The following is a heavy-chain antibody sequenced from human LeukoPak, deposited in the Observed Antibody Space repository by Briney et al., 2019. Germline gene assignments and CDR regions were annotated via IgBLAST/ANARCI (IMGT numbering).Heavy chain of an antibody. J-gene: IGHJ3*02. CDR3: VRDGDYYDSSGSVRGFDI. V-gene: IGHV4-31*03. D-gene: IGHD3-22*01. CDR1: GGSISSGGYY. Sequence: PSQTLSLTCTVSGGSISSGGYYWGWIRQHPGKGLEWIGYINYSGNIYYNPSLKSRVIISVDTSKNQFSLKLSSVTAADTAVYYCVRDGDYYDSSGSVRGFDIWGQGTMVTVSS. CDR2: INYSGNI.